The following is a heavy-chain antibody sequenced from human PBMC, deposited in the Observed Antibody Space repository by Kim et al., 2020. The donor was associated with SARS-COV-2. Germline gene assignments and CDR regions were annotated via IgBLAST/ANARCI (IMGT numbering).Heavy chain of an antibody. CDR3: AKVRTTVVTQGLDY. V-gene: IGHV3-23*01. J-gene: IGHJ4*02. Sequence: ADSVKGRFTLSSDNSKNTLYLQMNILRAEDTAVYYCAKVRTTVVTQGLDYWGQGTLVTVSS. D-gene: IGHD4-17*01.